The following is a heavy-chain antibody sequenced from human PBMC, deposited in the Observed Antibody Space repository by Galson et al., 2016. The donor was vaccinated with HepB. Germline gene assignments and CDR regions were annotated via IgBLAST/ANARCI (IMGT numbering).Heavy chain of an antibody. V-gene: IGHV3-49*03. CDR1: GFIFGDYT. CDR2: VINNHYVETT. CDR3: TRAFPHSSAMGDY. Sequence: SLRLSCAVSGFIFGDYTMTWFRQAPWKGLDCVGFVINNHYVETTDYAASVKGRFTISRDDSKSIAYLQVSTLKTDGTAMYYCTRAFPHSSAMGDYWGQGTLVTVS. J-gene: IGHJ4*02. D-gene: IGHD6-19*01.